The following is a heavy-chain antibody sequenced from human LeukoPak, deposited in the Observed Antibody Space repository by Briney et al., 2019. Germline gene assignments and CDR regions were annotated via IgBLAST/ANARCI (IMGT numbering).Heavy chain of an antibody. CDR1: GFTFRRYS. J-gene: IGHJ4*02. Sequence: KPGGSLRLSCAASGFTFRRYSMNWVRQAPGKGLEWVSSISSSSNYIYYADSVKGRFTISRDNAKNSLYLQMNSLRVEDTAVYYCARGPYSSSSPSIGSPYYFDNWGLGTLVTVSS. CDR3: ARGPYSSSSPSIGSPYYFDN. D-gene: IGHD6-6*01. CDR2: ISSSSNYI. V-gene: IGHV3-21*01.